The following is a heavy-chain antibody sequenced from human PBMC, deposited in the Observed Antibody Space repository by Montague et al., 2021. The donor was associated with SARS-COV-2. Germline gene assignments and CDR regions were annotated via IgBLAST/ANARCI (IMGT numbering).Heavy chain of an antibody. V-gene: IGHV3-23*03. CDR1: GDSFSGYY. Sequence: ETLSLTCTVYGDSFSGYYYSWIRQAPGKGLEWATVIYGGGFTTKYAESVKGRFTISRDNSKNTVSLHMSSLRAEDTAIYYCVRDHLGIGPFDFWGQGTLVTVSS. CDR3: VRDHLGIGPFDF. J-gene: IGHJ4*02. CDR2: IYGGGFTT. D-gene: IGHD7-27*01.